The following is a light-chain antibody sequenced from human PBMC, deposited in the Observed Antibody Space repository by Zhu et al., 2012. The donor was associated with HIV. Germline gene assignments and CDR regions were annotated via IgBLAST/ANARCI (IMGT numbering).Light chain of an antibody. CDR3: QQRRNRPLT. V-gene: IGKV3-11*01. Sequence: IVLTQSPATLFLSPGERATVSCRASQSVSSFLAWYQQKPGQAPRLLIYDTYKRATGIPARFSGSGSGTDFTLTISSLEPEDFALYYCQQRRNRPLTFGGGTKVEIK. CDR2: DTY. J-gene: IGKJ4*01. CDR1: QSVSSF.